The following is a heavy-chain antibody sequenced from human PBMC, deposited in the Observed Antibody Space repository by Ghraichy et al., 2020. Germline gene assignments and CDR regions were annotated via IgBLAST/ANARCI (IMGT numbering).Heavy chain of an antibody. CDR1: GFTFSSYA. CDR3: AKHPAIVVVTAIPYFDY. V-gene: IGHV3-23*01. D-gene: IGHD2-21*02. CDR2: ISGSGGST. Sequence: GGSLRLSCAASGFTFSSYAMSWVRQAPGKGLEWVSAISGSGGSTYYADSVKGRFTISRDNSKNTLYLQMNSLRAEDTAVYYCAKHPAIVVVTAIPYFDYWGQGTLVTVFS. J-gene: IGHJ4*02.